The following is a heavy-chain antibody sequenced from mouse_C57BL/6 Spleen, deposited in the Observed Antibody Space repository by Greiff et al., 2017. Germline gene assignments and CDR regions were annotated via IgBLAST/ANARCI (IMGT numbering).Heavy chain of an antibody. CDR1: GFNIKNTY. V-gene: IGHV14-3*01. CDR2: IDPANGNT. J-gene: IGHJ2*01. Sequence: EVQLVESVAELVRPGASVKLSCTASGFNIKNTYMHWVKQRPEQGLEWIGRIDPANGNTKYAPKFQGKATITADTSSNTAYLQLSSLTSEDTAIYYCARPYYGSSQPYFDYWGQGTTLTVSS. CDR3: ARPYYGSSQPYFDY. D-gene: IGHD1-1*01.